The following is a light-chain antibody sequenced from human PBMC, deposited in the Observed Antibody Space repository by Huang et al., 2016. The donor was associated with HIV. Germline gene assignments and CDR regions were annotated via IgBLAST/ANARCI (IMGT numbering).Light chain of an antibody. J-gene: IGKJ1*01. CDR1: QGINNY. CDR2: VAS. Sequence: DIQMTQSPSAMSASVGDRVTITCRASQGINNYLAWFQQKPGKVPERLIYVASSLQGGVPSRFSGSGSGEEFTLTSSSLQPEDLATYYCLQHNTYPWTCGQGTKVEIK. V-gene: IGKV1-17*03. CDR3: LQHNTYPWT.